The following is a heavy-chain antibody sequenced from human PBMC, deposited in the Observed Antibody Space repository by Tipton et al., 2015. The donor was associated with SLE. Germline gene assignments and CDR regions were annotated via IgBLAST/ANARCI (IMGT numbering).Heavy chain of an antibody. J-gene: IGHJ3*02. D-gene: IGHD2-15*01. Sequence: QLVQSGPEVKKPGASVKVSCKASGYTFTSYGISWVRQAPGQGLEWMGWISAYNGNTNYAQKPQGRVTMTTDTSTSTAYMELRSLRSDDTAVYYCARDDSLVVVAATYAFDIWGQGTMVTVSS. CDR1: GYTFTSYG. V-gene: IGHV1-18*01. CDR2: ISAYNGNT. CDR3: ARDDSLVVVAATYAFDI.